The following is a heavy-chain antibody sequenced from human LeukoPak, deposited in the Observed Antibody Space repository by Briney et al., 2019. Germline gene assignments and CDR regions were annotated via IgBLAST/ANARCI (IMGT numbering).Heavy chain of an antibody. J-gene: IGHJ4*02. CDR3: ARDLPPIGSGNYEFPDY. CDR2: INPNSGYT. V-gene: IGHV1-2*02. D-gene: IGHD1-26*01. Sequence: ASVKVSCKASGYTFTGHYMHWVRQAPGQGLEWMGWINPNSGYTNLAQKFQGRVTMTRDTSISTAYMELSRLRSADTAVYYRARDLPPIGSGNYEFPDYWGQGTLVTVSS. CDR1: GYTFTGHY.